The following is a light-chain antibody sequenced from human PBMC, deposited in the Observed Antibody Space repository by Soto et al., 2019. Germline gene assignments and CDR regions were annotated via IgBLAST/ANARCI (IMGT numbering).Light chain of an antibody. V-gene: IGKV3-20*01. CDR1: QSVSSSY. CDR3: QQYGSSPLN. CDR2: VAS. J-gene: IGKJ4*01. Sequence: EIVLTQSPGTLSLSPGERATLSCRASQSVSSSYLAWYQQKPGQAPRLLIYVASSRDTGIPDRFSGSGSGTDFTLTITRLEPDDFAVYYYQQYGSSPLNFGGGTKVEIK.